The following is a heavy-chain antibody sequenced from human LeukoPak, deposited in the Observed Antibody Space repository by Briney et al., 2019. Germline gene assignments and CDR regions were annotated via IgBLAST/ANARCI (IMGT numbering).Heavy chain of an antibody. V-gene: IGHV3-23*01. Sequence: GGSLRLSCAASGFTFSSYAMSWVREAPGKGLEWVSAISGSGGSTYYADSVKGRFTISRDNSKNTLYLQMNSLRAEDTAVYYCAISSGWYPHGDRLDSEYLQHWGQGTLVTVSS. CDR2: ISGSGGST. D-gene: IGHD6-19*01. CDR1: GFTFSSYA. J-gene: IGHJ1*01. CDR3: AISSGWYPHGDRLDSEYLQH.